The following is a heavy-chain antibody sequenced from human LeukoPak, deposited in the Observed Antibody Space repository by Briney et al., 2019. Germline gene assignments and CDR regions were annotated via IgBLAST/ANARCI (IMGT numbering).Heavy chain of an antibody. CDR1: GFSISSHW. CDR2: LKEDVSAR. V-gene: IGHV3-7*01. CDR3: ARGPPYGSRSDFLDY. Sequence: HPGGSLRLSCVASGFSISSHWMSWVRQAPGKGLEWVASLKEDVSARNLVGSVKGRFTISTDNAKNSLNLQMNSLRVEDTAVYYCARGPPYGSRSDFLDYWGLGTLVTVSS. J-gene: IGHJ4*01. D-gene: IGHD3-10*01.